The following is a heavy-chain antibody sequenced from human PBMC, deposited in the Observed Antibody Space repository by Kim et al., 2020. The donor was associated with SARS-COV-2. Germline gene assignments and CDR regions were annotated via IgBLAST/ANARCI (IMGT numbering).Heavy chain of an antibody. D-gene: IGHD2-15*01. Sequence: SRTLSLTCAISGDSVSSTSAAWNWIRQSPLRGLEWLGRTYYRSKWYNEYAVSVKSRIIINPDTSNNQFSLQLNSVTPEDTAVYYCARGVGVGFCSRTSPCHDGFRHWGQGTLVNVSA. V-gene: IGHV6-1*01. CDR3: ARGVGVGFCSRTSPCHDGFRH. CDR1: GDSVSSTSAA. CDR2: TYYRSKWYN. J-gene: IGHJ4*02.